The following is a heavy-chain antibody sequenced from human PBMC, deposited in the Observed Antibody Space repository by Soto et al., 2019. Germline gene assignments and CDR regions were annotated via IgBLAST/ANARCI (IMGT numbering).Heavy chain of an antibody. CDR3: AREGKEYCSGGSCYSNWFDP. Sequence: QVQLVQSGAEVKKPGSSVKVSCKASGGTFSNYIISWVRQAPGQGLEWMGGIIPIFGTPNYAQKFQGRFTITADESTSTAYMELSSLRSEDTAVYYCAREGKEYCSGGSCYSNWFDPWGQGTLVTVSS. CDR1: GGTFSNYI. D-gene: IGHD2-15*01. J-gene: IGHJ5*02. CDR2: IIPIFGTP. V-gene: IGHV1-69*12.